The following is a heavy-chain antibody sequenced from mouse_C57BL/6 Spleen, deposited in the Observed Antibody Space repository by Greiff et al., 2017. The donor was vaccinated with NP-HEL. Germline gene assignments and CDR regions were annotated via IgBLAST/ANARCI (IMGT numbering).Heavy chain of an antibody. CDR2: INPSNGGT. CDR3: AREFYYDYPAWFAY. CDR1: GYTFTSYW. J-gene: IGHJ3*01. D-gene: IGHD2-4*01. V-gene: IGHV1-53*01. Sequence: QVQLQQPGTELVKPGASVKLSCKASGYTFTSYWMHWVKQRPGQGLEWIGNINPSNGGTNYNEKFKSKATLTVDKSSSTAYMQLSSQTSEDSAVYYCAREFYYDYPAWFAYWGQGTLVTVSA.